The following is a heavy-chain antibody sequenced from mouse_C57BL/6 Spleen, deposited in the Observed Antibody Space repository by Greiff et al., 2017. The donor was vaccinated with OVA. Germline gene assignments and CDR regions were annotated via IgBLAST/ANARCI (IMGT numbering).Heavy chain of an antibody. CDR2: ISYDGSN. D-gene: IGHD1-1*01. V-gene: IGHV3-6*01. J-gene: IGHJ2*01. CDR1: GYSITSGYY. CDR3: ARGPLLLCDY. Sequence: EVKLMESGPGLVKPSQSLSLTCSVTGYSITSGYYWNWIRQFPGNKLEWMGYISYDGSNNYNPSLKNRISITRDTSKNQFFLKLNSVTTEDTATYYCARGPLLLCDYWGQGTTLTVSS.